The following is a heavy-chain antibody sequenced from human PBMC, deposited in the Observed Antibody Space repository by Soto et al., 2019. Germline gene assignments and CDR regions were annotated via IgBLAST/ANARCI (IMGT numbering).Heavy chain of an antibody. CDR3: ASYHYLDLWTGSRHYMDV. CDR1: GGSLSGYY. D-gene: IGHD3-9*01. V-gene: IGHV4-34*01. J-gene: IGHJ6*03. Sequence: QVHLEQWGAGLLNPSETLSLTCAVYGGSLSGYYWSWVRQSPGKELEWIGEINHSGTTNYNPSLKTRVTISAATSKHQFSLRLSSVTAADSAVYYCASYHYLDLWTGSRHYMDVWGRGTTVTVSS. CDR2: INHSGTT.